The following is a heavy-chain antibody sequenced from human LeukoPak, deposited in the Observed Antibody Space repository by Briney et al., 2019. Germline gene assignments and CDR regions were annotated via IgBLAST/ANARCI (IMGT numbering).Heavy chain of an antibody. D-gene: IGHD3-10*01. CDR1: GGSISSGGYS. CDR2: IYHSGST. CDR3: ARSPGASCAFDI. Sequence: TSQTLSLTCAVSGGSISSGGYSWSWIRQPPGKGLEWIGYIYHSGSTYYNPSLKSRVTISVDRSKNQFSLKLSSVTAADTAVYYCARSPGASCAFDIWGQGTMVTVSS. V-gene: IGHV4-30-2*01. J-gene: IGHJ3*02.